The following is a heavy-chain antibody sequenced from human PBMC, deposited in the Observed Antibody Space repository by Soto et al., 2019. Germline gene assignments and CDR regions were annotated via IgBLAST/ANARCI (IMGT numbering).Heavy chain of an antibody. CDR2: INPSGGST. J-gene: IGHJ3*02. V-gene: IGHV1-46*03. CDR1: GYTFTSYY. CDR3: ASTPLYGDYALDI. D-gene: IGHD4-17*01. Sequence: QVQLVQSGAEVKKPGASVKVSCKASGYTFTSYYMHWVRQAPGQGLEWMGIINPSGGSTSYAQKFQGRVTMTRDTSTSTVYMELSSLRSEDTAVYYYASTPLYGDYALDIWGQGTMVTVSS.